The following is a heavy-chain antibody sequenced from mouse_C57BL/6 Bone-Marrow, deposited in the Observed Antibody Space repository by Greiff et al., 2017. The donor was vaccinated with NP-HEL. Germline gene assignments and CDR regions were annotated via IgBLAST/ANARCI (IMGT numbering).Heavy chain of an antibody. Sequence: VQLQQPGAELVKPGASVQMSCPASGYTFTSYWITWVKQRPGQGLEWIGDIYPGSGSTHYNEKFKSKATLTVDTSYSTAYMQLSSRTSEDSSVYYCARYDGYYPYAMDYWGQGTSVTVSS. CDR3: ARYDGYYPYAMDY. J-gene: IGHJ4*01. D-gene: IGHD2-3*01. CDR1: GYTFTSYW. CDR2: IYPGSGST. V-gene: IGHV1-55*01.